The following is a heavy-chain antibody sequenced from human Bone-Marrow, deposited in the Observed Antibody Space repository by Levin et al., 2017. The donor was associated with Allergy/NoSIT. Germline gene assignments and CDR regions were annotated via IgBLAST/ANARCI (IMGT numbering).Heavy chain of an antibody. V-gene: IGHV3-48*01. CDR3: ARDNGIAVAGTFGT. Sequence: PGGSLRLSCAASGFTFSSYSMNWVRQAPGKGLEWVSYISSSSSTIYYADSVKGRFTISRDNAKNSLYLQMNSLRAEDTAVYYCARDNGIAVAGTFGTWGQGTLVTVSS. D-gene: IGHD6-19*01. CDR2: ISSSSSTI. CDR1: GFTFSSYS. J-gene: IGHJ5*02.